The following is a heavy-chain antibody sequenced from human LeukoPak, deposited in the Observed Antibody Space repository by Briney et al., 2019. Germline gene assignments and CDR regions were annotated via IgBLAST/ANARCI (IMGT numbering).Heavy chain of an antibody. CDR3: ARGSVVPSLLYLDY. CDR2: IRYDGSNK. V-gene: IGHV3-30*02. J-gene: IGHJ4*02. D-gene: IGHD3-10*01. CDR1: GFTFSSYG. Sequence: PGGSLRLSCAASGFTFSSYGMHWVRQAPGKGLEWVAFIRYDGSNKYYADSVKGRFTISRDNSKNTLYLQMNSLRAEDTAVYYCARGSVVPSLLYLDYWGQGTLVTVSS.